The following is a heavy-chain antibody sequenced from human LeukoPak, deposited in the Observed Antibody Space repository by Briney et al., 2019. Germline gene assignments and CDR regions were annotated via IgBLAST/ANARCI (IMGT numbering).Heavy chain of an antibody. CDR1: GYAFTSYG. D-gene: IGHD5-18*01. J-gene: IGHJ3*02. V-gene: IGHV1-18*01. Sequence: ASVKVSCKASGYAFTSYGISWVRQAPGQGLEWMGWISAYNGNTNYAQKLQGRVTMTTDTSTSTAYMELGSLRSDDTAVYYCARAWLPGVPDDAFDIWGQGTMVTASS. CDR3: ARAWLPGVPDDAFDI. CDR2: ISAYNGNT.